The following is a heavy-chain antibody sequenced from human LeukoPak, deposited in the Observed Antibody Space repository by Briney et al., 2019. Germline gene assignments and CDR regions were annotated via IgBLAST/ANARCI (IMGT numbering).Heavy chain of an antibody. CDR3: ARDSYYYGSGSYPIYYYYGMDV. D-gene: IGHD3-10*01. CDR1: GFTFKNAW. J-gene: IGHJ6*02. V-gene: IGHV3-53*04. CDR2: IYSGGST. Sequence: PGGSLRLSCAASGFTFKNAWMSWVRQAPGKGLEWVSVIYSGGSTYYADSVKGRFTISRHNSKNTLYLQMNSLRAEDTAVHYCARDSYYYGSGSYPIYYYYGMDVWGQGTTVTVSS.